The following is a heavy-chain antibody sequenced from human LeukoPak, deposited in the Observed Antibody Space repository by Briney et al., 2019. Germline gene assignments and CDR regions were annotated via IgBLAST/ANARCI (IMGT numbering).Heavy chain of an antibody. V-gene: IGHV4-59*01. CDR2: IYYSGST. D-gene: IGHD2-8*01. CDR1: GGSISSYY. J-gene: IGHJ3*02. Sequence: PSETLSLTCTVSGGSISSYYWSWTRQPPGKGLEWIGYIYYSGSTNYNPSLKSRVTISVDTSKNQFSLKLSSVTAADTAVYYCARVQWGTYAFDIWGQGTMVTVSS. CDR3: ARVQWGTYAFDI.